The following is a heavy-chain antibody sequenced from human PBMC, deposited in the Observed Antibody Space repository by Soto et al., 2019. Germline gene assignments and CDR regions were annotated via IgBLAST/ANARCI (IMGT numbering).Heavy chain of an antibody. Sequence: SETLSLTCTVSGVSVSSGRYYWSWIRQPPGKGLEWIGHISYSGSTNYNPSLKSRITISIDTSKNQFSLRLSSVTAADTAVYYCAGEQWLVDYHFDYWGQGTLVTVSS. CDR1: GVSVSSGRYY. CDR3: AGEQWLVDYHFDY. V-gene: IGHV4-61*01. D-gene: IGHD6-19*01. J-gene: IGHJ4*02. CDR2: ISYSGST.